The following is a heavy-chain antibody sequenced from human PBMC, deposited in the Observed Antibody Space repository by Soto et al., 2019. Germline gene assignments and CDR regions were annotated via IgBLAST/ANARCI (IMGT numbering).Heavy chain of an antibody. D-gene: IGHD3-3*01. CDR1: GFTFSSYA. CDR3: AKGYIDSWSGYSDY. V-gene: IGHV3-23*01. CDR2: ISGSGGST. J-gene: IGHJ4*02. Sequence: PGGSLRLSCAASGFTFSSYAMSWVRQAPGKGLEWVSAISGSGGSTYYADSVKGRFTISRDNSKNTLYLQMNSLRAEDTAVYYCAKGYIDSWSGYSDYWGQGTLVTVSS.